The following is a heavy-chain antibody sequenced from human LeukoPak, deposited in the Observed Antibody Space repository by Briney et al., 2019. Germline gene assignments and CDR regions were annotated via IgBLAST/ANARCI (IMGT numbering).Heavy chain of an antibody. V-gene: IGHV3-21*01. CDR2: ISGSSNYI. Sequence: PGGSLGLSCEASGFSFSTYSMNWIRQAPGKGPEWVSSISGSSNYISYTDSVKGRFTVSRDNAKNSLYLQMSSLRDEDTAVYYCARVSSVPTPRALDHWGQGTLVTVSS. CDR1: GFSFSTYS. D-gene: IGHD4/OR15-4a*01. CDR3: ARVSSVPTPRALDH. J-gene: IGHJ4*02.